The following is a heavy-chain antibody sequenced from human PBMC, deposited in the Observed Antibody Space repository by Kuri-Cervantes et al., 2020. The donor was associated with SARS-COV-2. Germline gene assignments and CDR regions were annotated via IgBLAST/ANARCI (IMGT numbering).Heavy chain of an antibody. CDR3: AAARYPDAFDI. Sequence: ASVKVSCKASGYTFTGYYMHWVRQAPGQGLEWMGWTNPNSGGTNYAQKFQGRVTMTRDTSISTAYMELSSLRSEDTAVYYCAAARYPDAFDIWGQGTMVTVSS. J-gene: IGHJ3*02. CDR1: GYTFTGYY. V-gene: IGHV1-2*02. CDR2: TNPNSGGT. D-gene: IGHD5-18*01.